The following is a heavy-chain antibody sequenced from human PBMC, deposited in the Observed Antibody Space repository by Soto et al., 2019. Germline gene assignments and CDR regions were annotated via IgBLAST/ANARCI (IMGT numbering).Heavy chain of an antibody. CDR2: IYYSGTT. V-gene: IGHV4-59*12. D-gene: IGHD1-1*01. CDR3: ARDQLEGNWFDP. Sequence: PSETLSLTCTVSGDSISNYYWTWIRQPPGKGLEWIGYIYYSGTTNYNPSLKSRVTISVDTSKNQFSLKLTSVTAADTAVYYCARDQLEGNWFDPWGQGTLVTVSS. CDR1: GDSISNYY. J-gene: IGHJ5*02.